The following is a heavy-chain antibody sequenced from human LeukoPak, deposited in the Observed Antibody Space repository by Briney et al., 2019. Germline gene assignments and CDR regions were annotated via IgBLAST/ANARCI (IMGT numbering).Heavy chain of an antibody. CDR3: ARVSTIFGVVYNYMDV. D-gene: IGHD3-3*01. Sequence: PGGALRLSCAASGFTFSDYYMSWIRQAPGKGLEWVPYISSSGSTIYYAVSVKGRFTISRDNAKNSLYLQMNSLRAEDTAVYYCARVSTIFGVVYNYMDVWGKGTTVTVSS. V-gene: IGHV3-11*04. CDR1: GFTFSDYY. CDR2: ISSSGSTI. J-gene: IGHJ6*03.